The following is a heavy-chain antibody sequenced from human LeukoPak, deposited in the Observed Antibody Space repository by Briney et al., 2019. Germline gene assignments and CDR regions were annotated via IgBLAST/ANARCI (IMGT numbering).Heavy chain of an antibody. D-gene: IGHD4-23*01. CDR1: GFTFSSYA. J-gene: IGHJ3*02. CDR2: ISYDGSNK. V-gene: IGHV3-30*04. CDR3: ARRGVTVVTPAAFDI. Sequence: PGGSLRLSCAASGFTFSSYAMHWVRQAPGKGLEWVAVISYDGSNKYYADSVKGRFTISRDNSKNTLHLQMNSLRAEDTAVYYCARRGVTVVTPAAFDIWGQGTMVTVSS.